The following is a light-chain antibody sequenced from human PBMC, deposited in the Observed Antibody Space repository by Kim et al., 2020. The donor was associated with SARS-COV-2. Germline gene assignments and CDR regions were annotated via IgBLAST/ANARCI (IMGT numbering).Light chain of an antibody. J-gene: IGLJ1*01. Sequence: VSPGQTARITCSGDALPKQYAYWYQQKPGQAPVLVIYKNSERPSGIPERFSGSSSGTTVTLTISGVQAEDEADYYCQSADSSGTYVFGTGTKVTVL. CDR1: ALPKQY. V-gene: IGLV3-25*03. CDR3: QSADSSGTYV. CDR2: KNS.